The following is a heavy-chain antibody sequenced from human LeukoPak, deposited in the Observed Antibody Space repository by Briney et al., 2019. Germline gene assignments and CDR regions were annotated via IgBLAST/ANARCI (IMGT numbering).Heavy chain of an antibody. CDR2: IHNSGST. CDR3: ARLWSTYCSGGSCPHQPNY. J-gene: IGHJ4*02. Sequence: GSLRLSCAASGFTFSDYYMSWIRQPPGKGLEWIGSIHNSGSTYYNPSLKSRVTISVRTSKNQFSLKLSSVTAADTALYYCARLWSTYCSGGSCPHQPNYWGQGTLVTVSS. V-gene: IGHV4-38-2*01. D-gene: IGHD2-15*01. CDR1: GFTFSDYY.